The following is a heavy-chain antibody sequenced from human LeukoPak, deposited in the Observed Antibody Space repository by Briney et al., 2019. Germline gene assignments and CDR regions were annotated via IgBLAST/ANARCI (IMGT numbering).Heavy chain of an antibody. J-gene: IGHJ5*02. CDR2: ISDTGDST. V-gene: IGHV3-23*01. Sequence: PGGSLRLACVASGFTFSRYAMSWVRQAPGKGLEWVSTISDTGDSTYFADSVKGRFTISRDNSKNTLYLQMSSLRAEDTAVYYCAKDGTKQWLVAGNWFNPWGQGTLVTVSS. CDR3: AKDGTKQWLVAGNWFNP. D-gene: IGHD6-19*01. CDR1: GFTFSRYA.